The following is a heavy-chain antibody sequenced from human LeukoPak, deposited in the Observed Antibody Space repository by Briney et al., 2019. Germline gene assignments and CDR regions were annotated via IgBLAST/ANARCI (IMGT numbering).Heavy chain of an antibody. CDR3: ARGRHYYGSGSYYNLWSYYYYGMDV. Sequence: SETLSLTCTVAGSSMSGYHWSWIRQPPGKGLEWIGYIYYSGSTNYNPSLQSRVTISIDTSKNQFSLKLSSVTAADTAVYYCARGRHYYGSGSYYNLWSYYYYGMDVWGQGTTVTVSS. J-gene: IGHJ6*02. V-gene: IGHV4-59*12. CDR2: IYYSGST. CDR1: GSSMSGYH. D-gene: IGHD3-10*01.